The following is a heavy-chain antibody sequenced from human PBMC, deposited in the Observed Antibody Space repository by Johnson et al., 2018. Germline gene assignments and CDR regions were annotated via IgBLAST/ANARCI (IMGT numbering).Heavy chain of an antibody. CDR1: GFTFSSYG. D-gene: IGHD3-22*01. V-gene: IGHV3-30*18. CDR2: ISYDGRNK. CDR3: AKDPSGYFEYFHH. J-gene: IGHJ1*01. Sequence: QVQLVESGGGVVQPGRSLRLCCAASGFTFSSYGMHWVRQAPGKGLEWVAVISYDGRNKYYADSVKGRFTISRDNSKNTLYLQMNSLKPEDTAVYYCAKDPSGYFEYFHHWGQGTLVTVSS.